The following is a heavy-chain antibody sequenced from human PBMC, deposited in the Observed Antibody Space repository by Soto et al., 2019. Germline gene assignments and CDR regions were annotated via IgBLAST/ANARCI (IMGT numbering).Heavy chain of an antibody. CDR3: ASGIWFGELLYKPDDAFDI. CDR1: GYTFTSYD. D-gene: IGHD3-10*01. Sequence: ASMKVSCKASGYTFTSYDINWVRQATGQGLEWIGWMNPNSGNTGYAQKFQGRVTMTRNTSISTAYMELSSLRSEDTAVYYCASGIWFGELLYKPDDAFDIWGQGTMVTVSS. CDR2: MNPNSGNT. J-gene: IGHJ3*02. V-gene: IGHV1-8*01.